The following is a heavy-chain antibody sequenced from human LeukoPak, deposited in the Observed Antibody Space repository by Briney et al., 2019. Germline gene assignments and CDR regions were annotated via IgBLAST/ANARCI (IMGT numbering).Heavy chain of an antibody. J-gene: IGHJ6*03. V-gene: IGHV4-59*01. Sequence: SETLSLTCTVSGGSISSYYWSWIRQPPGKGLEWIGYIYYSGSTNYNPSLKSRVTISVDTSKNQFSLKLSSVTVADTAVYYCARGRSSMVRGYYYYYMDVWGKGTTVTISS. CDR1: GGSISSYY. CDR3: ARGRSSMVRGYYYYYMDV. CDR2: IYYSGST. D-gene: IGHD3-10*01.